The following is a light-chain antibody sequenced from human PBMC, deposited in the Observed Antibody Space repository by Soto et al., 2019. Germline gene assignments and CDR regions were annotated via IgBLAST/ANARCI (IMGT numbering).Light chain of an antibody. CDR3: QSYDSSLSVVI. J-gene: IGLJ2*01. Sequence: QSALTQPASVSGSPGQSITISCTGTSSDVGGYNSVSWYQQLPGKVPKLIISEVSNRPSGVPDRFSGSKSGTSASLAITGLQAEDEAYYYCQSYDSSLSVVIFGGGTKLTVL. V-gene: IGLV2-14*01. CDR1: SSDVGGYNS. CDR2: EVS.